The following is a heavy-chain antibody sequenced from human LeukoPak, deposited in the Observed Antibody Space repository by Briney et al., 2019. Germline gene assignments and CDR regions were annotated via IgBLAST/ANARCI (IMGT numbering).Heavy chain of an antibody. D-gene: IGHD7-27*01. V-gene: IGHV3-30*04. CDR1: GFTFSSYA. J-gene: IGHJ4*02. CDR3: AKDGNWARFED. Sequence: PGGSLRLSCAASGFTFSSYAMHWVRQAPGKGLEWVAVISYDGSNKYYADSVKGRFTISRDNSKNMVWLQINSPTAEDTATYYCAKDGNWARFEDWGQGTLVTVSS. CDR2: ISYDGSNK.